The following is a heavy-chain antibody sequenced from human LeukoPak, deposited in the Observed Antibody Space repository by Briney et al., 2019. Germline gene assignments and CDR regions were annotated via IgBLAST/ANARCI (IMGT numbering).Heavy chain of an antibody. Sequence: GGSLRLSCAACGFTFSSYAMSWVRQAPGKGLEWVSAISGSGGSTYYADSVKGRFTISRDNSKNTLYLQMNSQRAEDTAVYYCAKDGYIRSGSYLDYWGQATLVTVSS. CDR1: GFTFSSYA. V-gene: IGHV3-23*01. J-gene: IGHJ4*02. CDR3: AKDGYIRSGSYLDY. D-gene: IGHD3-10*01. CDR2: ISGSGGST.